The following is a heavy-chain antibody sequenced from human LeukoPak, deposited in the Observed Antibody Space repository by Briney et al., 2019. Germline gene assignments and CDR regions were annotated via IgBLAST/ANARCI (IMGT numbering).Heavy chain of an antibody. Sequence: ASVKVSCKASGYTFTTYGIAWVRRAPGQGLEWMGWINPNSGGTNYAQKFQGRVTMTRDTSISTAYMELSRLRSDDTAVYYCARAKVRGVIDYWGQGTLVTVSS. J-gene: IGHJ4*02. CDR3: ARAKVRGVIDY. CDR1: GYTFTTYG. CDR2: INPNSGGT. D-gene: IGHD3-10*01. V-gene: IGHV1-2*02.